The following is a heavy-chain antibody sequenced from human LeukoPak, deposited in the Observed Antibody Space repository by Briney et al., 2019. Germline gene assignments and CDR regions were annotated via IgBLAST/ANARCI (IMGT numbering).Heavy chain of an antibody. J-gene: IGHJ4*02. CDR1: GFTFDDYA. Sequence: PGGSLRLSCAASGFTFDDYAMHWVRQAPGKGLEWVSGISWNSGSIGYADSVKGRFTISRDNAKNSLYLQMDTLGPEDTATYYCARDQGEAHSSGWTPFDYWGQGTLVTVSS. CDR2: ISWNSGSI. V-gene: IGHV3-9*01. CDR3: ARDQGEAHSSGWTPFDY. D-gene: IGHD6-19*01.